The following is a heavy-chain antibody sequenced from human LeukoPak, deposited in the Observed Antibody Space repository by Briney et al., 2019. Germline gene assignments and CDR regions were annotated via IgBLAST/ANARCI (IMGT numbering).Heavy chain of an antibody. D-gene: IGHD2-2*01. CDR2: ISGSGGST. J-gene: IGHJ4*02. Sequence: PGGSLRLSCAASGFTFSSYAMSWVRQAPGKGLEWVSAISGSGGSTYYADSVKGRFTISRDNSKNTLYLQMNSLRAEDTAVYYCAKGPRYCSSTSCSLLDYWGQGTLVTVSS. CDR3: AKGPRYCSSTSCSLLDY. CDR1: GFTFSSYA. V-gene: IGHV3-23*01.